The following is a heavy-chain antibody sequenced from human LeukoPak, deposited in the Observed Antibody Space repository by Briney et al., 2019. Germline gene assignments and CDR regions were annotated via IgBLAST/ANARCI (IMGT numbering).Heavy chain of an antibody. CDR1: GFTVSSNY. D-gene: IGHD1-26*01. CDR3: ASDMSGSYSPNDY. CDR2: IYSGGST. V-gene: IGHV3-53*01. J-gene: IGHJ4*02. Sequence: GGSLRLSCAASGFTVSSNYMSWVRQAPGKGLEWVSVIYSGGSTYYADSVKGRFTISRDNSKNTLYLQMNSLRAEDTAVYYSASDMSGSYSPNDYWGQGTLVTVSS.